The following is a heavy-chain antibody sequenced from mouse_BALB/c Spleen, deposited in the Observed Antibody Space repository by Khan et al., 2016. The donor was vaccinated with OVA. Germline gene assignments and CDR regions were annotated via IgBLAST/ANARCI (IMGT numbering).Heavy chain of an antibody. V-gene: IGHV14-3*02. Sequence: VQLQQSGAELVKPGASVKLSCTASGFTIKDNHMHWVKQRPEQGLVWIGRIDPANDNSTYDPRFQGKATITADTSSNTAYLHLSSLTSEDTAVFCGDPAGTGDYFDYGGKGTTLTVPS. CDR1: GFTIKDNH. J-gene: IGHJ2*01. CDR2: IDPANDNS. D-gene: IGHD4-1*01. CDR3: DPAGTGDYFDY.